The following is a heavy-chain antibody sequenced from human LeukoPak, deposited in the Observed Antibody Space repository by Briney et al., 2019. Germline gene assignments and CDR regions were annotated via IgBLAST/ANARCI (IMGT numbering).Heavy chain of an antibody. Sequence: GGSLRLSCAASGFTFSNYGMHWLRQAPGKGLEGVAVISYDGNSKYYVDSVKGRFTISRDNSKNTLYLQMNSLRAEDKAVYYCAKGYCSSTRCYPEAPSDYWGQGTLVTVSS. CDR3: AKGYCSSTRCYPEAPSDY. V-gene: IGHV3-30*18. J-gene: IGHJ4*02. CDR1: GFTFSNYG. CDR2: ISYDGNSK. D-gene: IGHD2-2*01.